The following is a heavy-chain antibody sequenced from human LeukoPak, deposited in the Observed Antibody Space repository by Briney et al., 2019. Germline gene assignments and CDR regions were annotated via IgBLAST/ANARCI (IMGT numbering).Heavy chain of an antibody. V-gene: IGHV4-39*01. CDR3: ARAGGDWNDFYYMDV. CDR2: IYNSGST. CDR1: GGSITSSTYY. D-gene: IGHD1-1*01. J-gene: IGHJ6*03. Sequence: PSETLSLTCTVSGGSITSSTYYWGWIRQPPGKGLEWIGSIYNSGSTYYTPSLKSRVTISVDTSKSQFSLKLSPVTAADTAVYYCARAGGDWNDFYYMDVWGKGTTVTVSS.